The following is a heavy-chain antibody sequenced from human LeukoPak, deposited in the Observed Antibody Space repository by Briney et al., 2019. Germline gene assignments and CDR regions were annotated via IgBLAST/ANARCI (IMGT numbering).Heavy chain of an antibody. CDR3: AINYYDSSGYYPSNWFDP. CDR2: ISAYNGNT. Sequence: ASVKVSCKASGYTFTSYGISWVRQAPGQGLEWMGWISAYNGNTNYAQKLQGRVTVTTDTSTSTAYMELRSLRSDDTAVYYCAINYYDSSGYYPSNWFDPWGQGTLVTVSS. CDR1: GYTFTSYG. D-gene: IGHD3-22*01. V-gene: IGHV1-18*01. J-gene: IGHJ5*02.